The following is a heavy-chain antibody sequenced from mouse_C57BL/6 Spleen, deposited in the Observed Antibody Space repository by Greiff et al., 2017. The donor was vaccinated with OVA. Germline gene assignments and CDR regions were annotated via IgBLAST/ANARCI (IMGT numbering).Heavy chain of an antibody. Sequence: EVKLVESGGGLVKPGGSLKLSCAASGFTFSDYGMHWVRQAPEKGLEWVAYISSGSSTIYYADKVKGRFTISRDNAKNTLFLHITSLGSEDTAMYYCATLTGTGDYWGQGTTLTVSS. CDR3: ATLTGTGDY. J-gene: IGHJ2*01. D-gene: IGHD4-1*01. CDR1: GFTFSDYG. V-gene: IGHV5-17*01. CDR2: ISSGSSTI.